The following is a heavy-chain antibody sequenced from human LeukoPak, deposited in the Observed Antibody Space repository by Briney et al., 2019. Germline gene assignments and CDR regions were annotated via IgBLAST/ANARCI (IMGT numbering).Heavy chain of an antibody. CDR3: ARDRTTNWKGDYMDV. D-gene: IGHD1-1*01. J-gene: IGHJ6*03. CDR2: INPNSGGT. Sequence: ASVKVSCKASGYTFTGYYMHWVRQAPGQGLEWMGWINPNSGGTNYAQKFQGRVTMTRDTYISTAYMELSRLRSDDTAVYYCARDRTTNWKGDYMDVWGKGTTVTVSS. V-gene: IGHV1-2*02. CDR1: GYTFTGYY.